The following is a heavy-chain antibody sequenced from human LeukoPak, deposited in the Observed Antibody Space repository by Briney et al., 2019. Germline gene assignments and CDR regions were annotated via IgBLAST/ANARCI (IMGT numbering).Heavy chain of an antibody. CDR2: INPNSGGT. J-gene: IGHJ3*02. V-gene: IGHV1-2*02. CDR3: ARVSYYDILTGYLDAFDI. Sequence: ASVKVSCKASGYTFTGYYMHWVRQAPGQGLEWMGWINPNSGGTNYAQKFQGRVTMTRDTSISTAYMELSRLRSDDTAVYYCARVSYYDILTGYLDAFDIWGQGTMVTVSS. D-gene: IGHD3-9*01. CDR1: GYTFTGYY.